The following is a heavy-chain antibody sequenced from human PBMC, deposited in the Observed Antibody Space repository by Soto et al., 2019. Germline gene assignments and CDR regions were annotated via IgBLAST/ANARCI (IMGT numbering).Heavy chain of an antibody. CDR1: GFTFSSYA. CDR2: ISGSGGST. V-gene: IGHV3-23*01. CDR3: AKDRAGVGARWFDP. D-gene: IGHD1-26*01. Sequence: GGSLRLSCAASGFTFSSYAMSWVRQAPGKGLEWVSAISGSGGSTYYADSVKGRFTIPRDNSKNTLYLQMNSLRAEDTAVYYCAKDRAGVGARWFDPWGQGTLVTVSS. J-gene: IGHJ5*02.